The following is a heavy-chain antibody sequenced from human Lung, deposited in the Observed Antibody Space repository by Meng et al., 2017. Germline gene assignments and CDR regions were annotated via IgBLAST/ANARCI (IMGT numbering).Heavy chain of an antibody. J-gene: IGHJ4*02. D-gene: IGHD5-12*01. Sequence: QVQMVQSGAEGKQPRASVKVSRKAAGYTFTGQYGNYMHWLRQAPGQGPEWMGRIKLNSGGTIYAQKVQGRVTMTRDTSVTKAYMELRGLTSDDTAVYECARGRGYSGYDYAYWGQGTLVTVSS. CDR3: ARGRGYSGYDYAY. CDR1: GYTFTGQYGNY. V-gene: IGHV1-2*06. CDR2: IKLNSGGT.